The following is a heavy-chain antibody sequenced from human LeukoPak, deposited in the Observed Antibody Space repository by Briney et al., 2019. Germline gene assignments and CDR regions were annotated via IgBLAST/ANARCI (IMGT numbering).Heavy chain of an antibody. CDR1: GYTFTGYY. Sequence: ASVKVSCKASGYTFTGYYMHWVRQAPGQGLEWMGWISAYNGNTNYAQKLQGRVTMTTDTSTSTAYMELRSLRSDDTAVYYCARDDYGSGSYILWGQGTLVTVSS. CDR3: ARDDYGSGSYIL. CDR2: ISAYNGNT. V-gene: IGHV1-18*04. J-gene: IGHJ4*02. D-gene: IGHD3-10*01.